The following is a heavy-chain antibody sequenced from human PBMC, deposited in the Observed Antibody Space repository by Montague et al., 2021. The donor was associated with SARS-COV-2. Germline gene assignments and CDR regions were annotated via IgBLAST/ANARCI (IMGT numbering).Heavy chain of an antibody. J-gene: IGHJ4*02. Sequence: SLRLSCAASGFTFRRYWMHWVRQVPGRGPIWVSRLKPDGTSTNYXXSLQVRFTISRDNAKNTLSLQLNNLRAEDTAVYYCVRPLWFGDSDYFFDSWGQGTLVTVSS. V-gene: IGHV3-74*01. CDR2: LKPDGTST. CDR3: VRPLWFGDSDYFFDS. D-gene: IGHD3-10*01. CDR1: GFTFRRYW.